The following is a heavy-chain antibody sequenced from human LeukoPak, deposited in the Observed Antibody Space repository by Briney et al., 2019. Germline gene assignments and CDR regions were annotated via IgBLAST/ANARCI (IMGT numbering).Heavy chain of an antibody. V-gene: IGHV4-59*01. D-gene: IGHD2-15*01. Sequence: SETLSLTCTVSGGSISSYYWSWIRQSPGKGLEWIGYIYYSGSTNYNPSLKSRVTISVDTSKNQFSLKLSSATAADTAVYYCARDLPYCSGSSCSTWGQGTLVTVSS. J-gene: IGHJ5*02. CDR2: IYYSGST. CDR3: ARDLPYCSGSSCST. CDR1: GGSISSYY.